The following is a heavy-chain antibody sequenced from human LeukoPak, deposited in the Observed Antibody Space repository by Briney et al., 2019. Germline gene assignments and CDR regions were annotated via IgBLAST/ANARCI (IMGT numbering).Heavy chain of an antibody. J-gene: IGHJ4*02. CDR1: GFTFSSYA. V-gene: IGHV3-23*01. D-gene: IGHD6-25*01. CDR2: ISGSGGST. Sequence: GGSLRLSCAASGFTFSSYAMSWVRQAPGKGLEWVSAISGSGGSTYYADSVKGRFTISRDNSKNALYLQMNSLRAEDTAVYYCAKDKRLQPHYFDYWGQGTLVTVSS. CDR3: AKDKRLQPHYFDY.